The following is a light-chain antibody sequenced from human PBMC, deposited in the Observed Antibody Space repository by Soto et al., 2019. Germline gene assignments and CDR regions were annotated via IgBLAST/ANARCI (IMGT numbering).Light chain of an antibody. V-gene: IGKV1-5*01. CDR1: QSISSW. J-gene: IGKJ5*01. CDR2: DAS. CDR3: QQFNSYPIT. Sequence: IQMTHSPSTLSASVGDRVTITCRASQSISSWLAWYQQKPGKAPKLLIYDASSLESGVPSRFSGSGSGTEFTLTIGGLQPDDFATYYCQQFNSYPITFGQGTRLEIK.